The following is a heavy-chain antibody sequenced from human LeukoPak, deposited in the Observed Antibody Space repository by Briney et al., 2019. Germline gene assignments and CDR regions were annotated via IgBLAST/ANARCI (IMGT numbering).Heavy chain of an antibody. CDR3: ATNYGDYAPDY. CDR2: INHSGST. CDR1: GGSFSGYY. D-gene: IGHD4-17*01. Sequence: SETLSLTCAVYGGSFSGYYWSWIGQPPGKWLEWIGEINHSGSTNYNPSLKSRVTISVDTSKNQFSLKLSSVTAADTAVYYCATNYGDYAPDYWGQGTLVTVSS. V-gene: IGHV4-34*01. J-gene: IGHJ4*02.